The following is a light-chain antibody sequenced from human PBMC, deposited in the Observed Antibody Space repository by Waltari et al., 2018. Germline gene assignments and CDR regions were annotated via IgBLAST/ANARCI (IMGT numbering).Light chain of an antibody. CDR1: QSVGTW. V-gene: IGKV1-5*03. CDR3: QQYSSFST. CDR2: MAS. J-gene: IGKJ2*01. Sequence: DIQMIQPPSTMSASVGDRVTISCRASQSVGTWLAWYQQKPGKAPKLLIYMASSLDSGVPSRFSGSGSGTDFTLTISSLQPDDFATYSCQQYSSFSTFGQGTKV.